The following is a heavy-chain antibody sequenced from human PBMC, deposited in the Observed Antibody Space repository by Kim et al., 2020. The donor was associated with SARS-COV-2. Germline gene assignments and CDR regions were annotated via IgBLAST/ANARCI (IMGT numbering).Heavy chain of an antibody. V-gene: IGHV1-46*01. D-gene: IGHD3-22*01. CDR3: ARGYYDSSGYRPFDY. Sequence: QKCQGRVTMTRDTSTSTVYMELSSLRSEDTAVYYCARGYYDSSGYRPFDYWGQGTLVTVSS. J-gene: IGHJ4*02.